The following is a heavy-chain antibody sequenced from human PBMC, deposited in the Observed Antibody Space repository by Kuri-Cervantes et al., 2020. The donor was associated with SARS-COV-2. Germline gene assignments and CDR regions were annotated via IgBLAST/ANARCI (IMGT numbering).Heavy chain of an antibody. J-gene: IGHJ5*02. CDR3: ARAFSNYVDWFDP. CDR1: TYTFTTYD. Sequence: ASVKVSCKASTYTFTTYDINWVRQATGQGLEWMGWMNPNSGNTGYAQKFQGRVTITRNTSISTAYMELSSLRSEDTAVYYCARAFSNYVDWFDPWGQGTLVTVSS. V-gene: IGHV1-8*03. CDR2: MNPNSGNT. D-gene: IGHD4-11*01.